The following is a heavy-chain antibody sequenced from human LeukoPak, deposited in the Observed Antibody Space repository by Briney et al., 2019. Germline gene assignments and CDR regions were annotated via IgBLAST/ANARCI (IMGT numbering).Heavy chain of an antibody. V-gene: IGHV3-74*01. Sequence: GGSLRLSCAASGFTFSSYWMHWVRHAPGKGLVWVSRINSDGSSTSYADSVKGRFTISRDNAKNTLYLQMNSLRAEDTAVYYCARAPPSGDFDPWGQGTLVTVSS. CDR3: ARAPPSGDFDP. D-gene: IGHD3-10*01. J-gene: IGHJ5*02. CDR2: INSDGSST. CDR1: GFTFSSYW.